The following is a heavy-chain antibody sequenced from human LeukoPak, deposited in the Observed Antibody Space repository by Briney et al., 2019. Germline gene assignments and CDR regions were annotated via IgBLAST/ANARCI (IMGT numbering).Heavy chain of an antibody. D-gene: IGHD4-11*01. CDR1: GFTFGDYA. CDR3: ARDLGYSNYYYGMDV. V-gene: IGHV3-21*01. CDR2: ISSSSSYI. J-gene: IGHJ6*02. Sequence: GGSLRLSCTAYGFTFGDYAMSWVRQAPGKGLEWVSSISSSSSYIYYADSVKGRFTISRDNAKNSLYLQMNSLRAEDTAVYYCARDLGYSNYYYGMDVWGQGTTVTVSS.